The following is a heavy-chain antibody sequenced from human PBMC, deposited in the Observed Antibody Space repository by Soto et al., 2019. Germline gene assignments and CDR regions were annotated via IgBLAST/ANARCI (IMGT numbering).Heavy chain of an antibody. CDR3: ARRIRDGSGSTAFDI. CDR2: ISSSGSTI. Sequence: PRWSLRLSCSASVFTFSSYEMNWCRQAPGKGLEWVSYISSSGSTIYYADSVKGRFTISRDNAKNSLYLQMNSLRAEDTAVYYCARRIRDGSGSTAFDIWGQGTMVTVSS. J-gene: IGHJ3*02. D-gene: IGHD3-10*01. V-gene: IGHV3-48*03. CDR1: VFTFSSYE.